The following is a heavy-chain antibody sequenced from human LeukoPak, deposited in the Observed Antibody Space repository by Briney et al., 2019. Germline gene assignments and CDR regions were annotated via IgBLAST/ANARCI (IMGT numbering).Heavy chain of an antibody. CDR1: GFTFNNYP. D-gene: IGHD6-25*01. Sequence: GGSLRLSCAASGFTFNNYPMSWVRQAPGKGLEWVSAVSGSGGRTYYADSVKGRFTISRDNSKNTLYLQMNSLRAEDTAVYYCAKDRVYSSGATDAFDIWGQGTMVTVSS. CDR3: AKDRVYSSGATDAFDI. J-gene: IGHJ3*02. CDR2: VSGSGGRT. V-gene: IGHV3-23*01.